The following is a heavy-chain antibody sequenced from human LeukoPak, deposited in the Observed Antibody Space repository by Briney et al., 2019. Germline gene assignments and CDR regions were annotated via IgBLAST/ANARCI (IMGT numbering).Heavy chain of an antibody. Sequence: QASETLSLTCIVSGGSIRSSSYYWGWIRQPPGKGLEWIGSIYYNGNSYYKPSLKSRITISLDTSKKQFSLNLNSVTAADTAVYYCASHYVWGGYRYWDNWGQGALVTVSS. J-gene: IGHJ4*02. V-gene: IGHV4-39*07. D-gene: IGHD3-16*02. CDR1: GGSIRSSSYY. CDR3: ASHYVWGGYRYWDN. CDR2: IYYNGNS.